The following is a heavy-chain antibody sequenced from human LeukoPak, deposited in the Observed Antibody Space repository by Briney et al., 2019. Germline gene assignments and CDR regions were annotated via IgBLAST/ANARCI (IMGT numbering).Heavy chain of an antibody. Sequence: SGESLKISCKGLGYDFSTYWNAWVRQRPGKGLEWMGITHPGGSETRYDPSFQGQVTISADRSTSTAYLQWSSLKASDTAMYYCARASRDGYNQNFDHWGQGTLVTVSS. CDR2: THPGGSET. J-gene: IGHJ4*02. D-gene: IGHD5-24*01. CDR1: GYDFSTYW. V-gene: IGHV5-51*01. CDR3: ARASRDGYNQNFDH.